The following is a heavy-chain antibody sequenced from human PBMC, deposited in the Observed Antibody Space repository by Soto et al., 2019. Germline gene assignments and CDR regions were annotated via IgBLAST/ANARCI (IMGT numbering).Heavy chain of an antibody. CDR3: AKDQDPEDYGECLFDY. D-gene: IGHD4-17*01. CDR2: ISYDGSNK. V-gene: IGHV3-30*18. J-gene: IGHJ4*02. Sequence: QVQLVESGGGVVQPGRSLRLSCAASGFTFSSYGMHWVRQAPDKGLEWVAVISYDGSNKYYADSVKGRFTISRDNSKNTLYLQMNSLRAEDTAVYYCAKDQDPEDYGECLFDYWGQGTLVTVSS. CDR1: GFTFSSYG.